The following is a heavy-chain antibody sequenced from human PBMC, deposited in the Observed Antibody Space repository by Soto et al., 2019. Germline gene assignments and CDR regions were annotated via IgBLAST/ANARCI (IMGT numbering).Heavy chain of an antibody. CDR1: VFTFTNAW. CDR2: IKRKTDGGTI. V-gene: IGHV3-15*07. Sequence: PGGSLRLSCAASVFTFTNAWMNWVRQAPGKGLEWVGRIKRKTDGGTIKYAAPVRGRFTILTDDSKNMVYLQMNSLKEEYTAVYYCIADSLLTSDYAFDFWGQGTMVTVSS. CDR3: IADSLLTSDYAFDF. D-gene: IGHD2-21*02. J-gene: IGHJ3*01.